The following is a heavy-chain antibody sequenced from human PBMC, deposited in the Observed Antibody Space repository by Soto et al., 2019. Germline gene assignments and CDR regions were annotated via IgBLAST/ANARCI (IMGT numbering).Heavy chain of an antibody. J-gene: IGHJ4*02. CDR3: ATRGNNFGLHY. CDR2: INPSGGST. D-gene: IGHD5-18*01. V-gene: IGHV1-46*01. CDR1: GYTFTSCQ. Sequence: SVKVSCKASGYTFTSCQVHWVRQAPGQGLQWMGIINPSGGSTSYAQEFQGRVTLTRDMSTSTVYMEMSSLRSEDTAVYYCATRGNNFGLHYWGPGTLVTVSS.